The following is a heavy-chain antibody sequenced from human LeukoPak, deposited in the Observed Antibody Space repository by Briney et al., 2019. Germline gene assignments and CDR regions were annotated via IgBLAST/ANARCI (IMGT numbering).Heavy chain of an antibody. Sequence: ASVKVSCKASGYTFIDYGISWVRQAPGQGLEWMGWISAYNGNTDYAQKFQGRVTMTTDTSTSTAFIELRSLRSDDTAVYYCARDLRAFRDGYKNSNYYLAYWGQGTLVTVSS. CDR1: GYTFIDYG. D-gene: IGHD5-24*01. CDR2: ISAYNGNT. J-gene: IGHJ4*02. V-gene: IGHV1-18*01. CDR3: ARDLRAFRDGYKNSNYYLAY.